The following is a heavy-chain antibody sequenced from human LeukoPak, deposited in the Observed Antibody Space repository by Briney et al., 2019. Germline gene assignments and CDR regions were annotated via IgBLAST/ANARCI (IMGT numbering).Heavy chain of an antibody. D-gene: IGHD1-14*01. J-gene: IGHJ4*02. CDR1: GYSFKSYW. Sequence: GESLQISCKGSGYSFKSYWIAWVRQMPGKGLEWMGTIYPGDSGTRYSPSFQGQVTISVDKSINTAYLQWSSLKASDTAMYYCARQEPRGYFDYWGQGTLVTVSS. CDR2: IYPGDSGT. V-gene: IGHV5-51*01. CDR3: ARQEPRGYFDY.